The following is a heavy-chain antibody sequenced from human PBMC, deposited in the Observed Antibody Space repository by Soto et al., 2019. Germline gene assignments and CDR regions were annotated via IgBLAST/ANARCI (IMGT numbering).Heavy chain of an antibody. CDR1: GFTFSSYW. J-gene: IGHJ4*02. V-gene: IGHV3-74*01. Sequence: EVQLVESGGGLVQPGGSLRLSCAASGFTFSSYWMHWVRQAPGKGLVWVSRINSDGSSTSYADSVKGRFTISRDNAKNTLYLQMNSLRAEDTTVYYCARGVKGRDGYNYGYWGQGTLVTVSS. CDR3: ARGVKGRDGYNYGY. D-gene: IGHD5-12*01. CDR2: INSDGSST.